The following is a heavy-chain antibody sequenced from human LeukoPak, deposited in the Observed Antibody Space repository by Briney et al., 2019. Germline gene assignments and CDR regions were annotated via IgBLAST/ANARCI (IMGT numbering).Heavy chain of an antibody. Sequence: SETLSLTCTVSGGSISSGGFYWAWIRQPPGKGLEWLGTISYSGSTYYNPSLNSRLTISVDTSKNQFSLKLKFVTAADTAVYYCARDQGENYYDTIGYLARWGQGTLVTVSS. CDR3: ARDQGENYYDTIGYLAR. J-gene: IGHJ4*02. CDR2: ISYSGST. V-gene: IGHV4-39*07. D-gene: IGHD3-22*01. CDR1: GGSISSGGFY.